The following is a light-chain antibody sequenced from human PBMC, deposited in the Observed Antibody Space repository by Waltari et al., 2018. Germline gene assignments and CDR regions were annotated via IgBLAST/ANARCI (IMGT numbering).Light chain of an antibody. CDR1: QSIPRW. V-gene: IGKV1-5*03. CDR2: KAS. Sequence: DIQMTQSPSTLSASVGDRGTITCRASQSIPRWLAWYQQKPGKAPKLLIYKASILESWVPSRFSGGGSGTEFTLTISSLQPDDFATYYCQHYDSYSATFGRGTKIEIK. J-gene: IGKJ3*01. CDR3: QHYDSYSAT.